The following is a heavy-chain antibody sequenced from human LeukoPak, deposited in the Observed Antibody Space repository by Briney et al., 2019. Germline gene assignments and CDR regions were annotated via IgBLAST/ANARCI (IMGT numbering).Heavy chain of an antibody. CDR1: GFTFNNYG. D-gene: IGHD2-15*01. V-gene: IGHV3-23*01. Sequence: PGGSLRLSCAASGFTFNNYGMTWVRQAPGKGLEWISGLSSGGGSPYYADSVKGRFTISRDNSKNTLFLQMNSLRAEDTATYYCTKVTSTGSCYQSDYWGQGTLVTVSS. CDR3: TKVTSTGSCYQSDY. CDR2: LSSGGGSP. J-gene: IGHJ4*02.